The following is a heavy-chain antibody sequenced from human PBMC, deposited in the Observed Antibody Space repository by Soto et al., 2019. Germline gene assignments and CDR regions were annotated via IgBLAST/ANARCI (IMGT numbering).Heavy chain of an antibody. Sequence: TLSLTCTVSGDSISSADHYWSWIRQHPGKGLEWIGYTYYGGSTYYNPSLKSRVFISVDTSKNQFSLHLTSVTATDTAVYYCARGNSYGFVNWFDPWGQGTLVTVSS. CDR2: TYYGGST. D-gene: IGHD3-3*01. J-gene: IGHJ5*02. CDR3: ARGNSYGFVNWFDP. CDR1: GDSISSADHY. V-gene: IGHV4-31*03.